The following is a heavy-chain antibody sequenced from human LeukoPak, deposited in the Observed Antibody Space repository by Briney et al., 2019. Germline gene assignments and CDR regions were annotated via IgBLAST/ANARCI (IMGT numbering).Heavy chain of an antibody. Sequence: SETLSLTCTVSSGSISSYYWSWIRQPPGKGLEWIGYIYYSGSTNYNPSLKSRVTISVDTSKNQFSLKLSSVTAADTAVYYCARVRYSSSWYGRSLFDYWGQGTLVTVSS. V-gene: IGHV4-59*01. CDR1: SGSISSYY. CDR2: IYYSGST. D-gene: IGHD6-13*01. J-gene: IGHJ4*02. CDR3: ARVRYSSSWYGRSLFDY.